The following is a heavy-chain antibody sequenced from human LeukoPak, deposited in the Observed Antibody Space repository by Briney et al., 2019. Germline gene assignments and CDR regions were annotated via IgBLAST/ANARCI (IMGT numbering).Heavy chain of an antibody. D-gene: IGHD6-6*01. CDR3: ARDPPGGSSSSLDY. CDR1: GGSLSSGSYY. J-gene: IGHJ4*02. Sequence: SQTLSLTCTVSGGSLSSGSYYWSWIRQPAGKGLEWIGRIYTSATTNYNPSLKSRDTISVDTSKNQFSLKLSSVTAADTAIYYCARDPPGGSSSSLDYWGQGTLVTVSS. V-gene: IGHV4-61*02. CDR2: IYTSATT.